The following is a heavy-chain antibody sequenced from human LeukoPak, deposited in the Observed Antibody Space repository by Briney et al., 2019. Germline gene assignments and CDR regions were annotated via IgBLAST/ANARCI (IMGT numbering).Heavy chain of an antibody. D-gene: IGHD1-26*01. CDR2: INWNGGST. Sequence: GGSLRLSCAASGFTFDDYGMSWVRQAPGKGLEWVSGINWNGGSTGYADSVKGRFTISRDNAKNSLYLQMNSLRAEDTAVYYCARSIVGATTSQDDAFDIWGQGTMVTVSS. J-gene: IGHJ3*02. CDR1: GFTFDDYG. CDR3: ARSIVGATTSQDDAFDI. V-gene: IGHV3-20*04.